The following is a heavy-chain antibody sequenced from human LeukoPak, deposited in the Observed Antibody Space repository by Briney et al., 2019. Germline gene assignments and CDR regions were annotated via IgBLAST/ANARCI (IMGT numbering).Heavy chain of an antibody. Sequence: GRSLRLPCTASGFTFSSYAIHWVRQAPGKGLEWVAVISYDGNNAYYAASVRGRFTISRDNSKNTLSLQMHSLRLDDTAIYYCARDGIIAGVVPYYYGLDVWGQGTTVTVSS. D-gene: IGHD6-13*01. J-gene: IGHJ6*02. CDR3: ARDGIIAGVVPYYYGLDV. V-gene: IGHV3-30*04. CDR1: GFTFSSYA. CDR2: ISYDGNNA.